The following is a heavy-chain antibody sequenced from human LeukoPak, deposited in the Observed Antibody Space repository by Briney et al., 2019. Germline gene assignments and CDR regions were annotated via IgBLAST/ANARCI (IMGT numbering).Heavy chain of an antibody. Sequence: GGSLRLSCAASGFTFSSYAMSWVRQAPGKGLEWVAVIWYDGSNKYYADSVKGRFTISRDNSKNTLYLQMNSLRAEDTAVYYCARHVATVWFDPWGQGTLVTVSS. CDR3: ARHVATVWFDP. J-gene: IGHJ5*02. D-gene: IGHD1-26*01. V-gene: IGHV3-33*08. CDR1: GFTFSSYA. CDR2: IWYDGSNK.